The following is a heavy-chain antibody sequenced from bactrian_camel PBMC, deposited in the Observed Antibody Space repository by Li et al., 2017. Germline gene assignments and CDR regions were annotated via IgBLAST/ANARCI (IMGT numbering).Heavy chain of an antibody. Sequence: HVQLVESGGGLVQAGGSLRLSCTFSGSHFENYAVAWFRQYPGKEREGVAAIYIGGGNTNYADSVKGRFTISQDIAKNTVYLQMNSLKAEDTAMYYCVKGPVGVWSDFDLWGQGTQVTVS. J-gene: IGHJ6*01. CDR2: IYIGGGNT. D-gene: IGHD3*01. CDR1: GSHFENYA. V-gene: IGHV3S63*01. CDR3: VKGPVGVWSDFDL.